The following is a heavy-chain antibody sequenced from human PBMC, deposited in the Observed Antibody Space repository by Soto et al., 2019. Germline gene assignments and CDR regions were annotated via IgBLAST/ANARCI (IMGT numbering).Heavy chain of an antibody. CDR2: INPNSGGT. CDR1: GYTFTGYY. D-gene: IGHD6-13*01. V-gene: IGHV1-2*04. Sequence: ASVKVSCKASGYTFTGYYMHWVRQAPGQGLEWMGWINPNSGGTNYAQKFQGWVTMTRDTSISTAYMELSRLRSDDTAVYYCARSGSLVAAAETDYYYGMDVWGQGXTVTGYS. CDR3: ARSGSLVAAAETDYYYGMDV. J-gene: IGHJ6*02.